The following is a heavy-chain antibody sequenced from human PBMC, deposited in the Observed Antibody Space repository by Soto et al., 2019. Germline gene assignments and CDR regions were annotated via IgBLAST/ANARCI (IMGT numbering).Heavy chain of an antibody. V-gene: IGHV4-38-2*01. J-gene: IGHJ4*02. Sequence: SETLSLTCAVSGYSISSGYYWGWIRQPPGKGLEWIGSIYHSGSTYYNPSLKSRVTISVDTSKNQFSLKLSSVTAADTAVYYCERGGDSSSWYGVVFDYWGQGTLGT. D-gene: IGHD6-13*01. CDR3: ERGGDSSSWYGVVFDY. CDR2: IYHSGST. CDR1: GYSISSGYY.